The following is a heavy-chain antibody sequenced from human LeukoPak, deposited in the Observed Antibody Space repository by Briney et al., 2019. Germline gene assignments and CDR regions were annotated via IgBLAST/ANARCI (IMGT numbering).Heavy chain of an antibody. CDR1: GLTFSSYA. CDR3: AKCAPYYYDSNPQANFDY. CDR2: ISYNGRNQ. D-gene: IGHD3-22*01. V-gene: IGHV3-30*18. J-gene: IGHJ4*02. Sequence: PGRSLRLSCSASGLTFSSYAMHWVRQAPGKGLEWVAVISYNGRNQNYADSVKGRFTISRDNSKNTLYLQMNSLRAEDTAVYYCAKCAPYYYDSNPQANFDYWGQGTLVTVSS.